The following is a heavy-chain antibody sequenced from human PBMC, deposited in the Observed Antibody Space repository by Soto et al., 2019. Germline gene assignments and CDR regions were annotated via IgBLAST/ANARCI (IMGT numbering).Heavy chain of an antibody. CDR1: GGSISSGDYY. V-gene: IGHV4-61*08. CDR2: IYYSGST. CDR3: ARDGPPPLYYYGSGSSKKPHAFDI. Sequence: PSETLSLTCTVSGGSISSGDYYWSWIRQPPGKGLEWIGYIYYSGSTNYNPSLKSRVTISVDTSKNQFSLKLSSVTAADTAVYYCARDGPPPLYYYGSGSSKKPHAFDIWGQGTMVTVSS. D-gene: IGHD3-10*01. J-gene: IGHJ3*02.